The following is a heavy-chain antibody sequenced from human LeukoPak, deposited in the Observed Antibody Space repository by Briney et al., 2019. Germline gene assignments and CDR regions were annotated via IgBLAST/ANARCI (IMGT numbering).Heavy chain of an antibody. D-gene: IGHD4-17*01. CDR1: GGTFSSYA. V-gene: IGHV1-69*04. J-gene: IGHJ5*02. Sequence: VASVKVSCKASGGTFSSYAISWVRQAPGQGLEWMGRIIPIFGIANYAQKFQSRVTITADKSTSTAYMELSSLRSEDTAVYYCARDTVTTYYNWFDPWGQGTLVTVFS. CDR3: ARDTVTTYYNWFDP. CDR2: IIPIFGIA.